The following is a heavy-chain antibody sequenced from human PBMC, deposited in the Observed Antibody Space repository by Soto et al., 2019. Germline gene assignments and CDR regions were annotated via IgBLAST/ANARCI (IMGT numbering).Heavy chain of an antibody. J-gene: IGHJ4*02. D-gene: IGHD3-22*01. CDR2: IWFDGSNK. CDR3: ARDSAPSYYDSSGYATHYFDY. V-gene: IGHV3-33*01. CDR1: GFTFSGYG. Sequence: GGSLRLSCAASGFTFSGYGMHWVRQAPGKGLEWMAVIWFDGSNKYYADSVEGRFTISRDTSKNTVYLQMNSLRAEDTAVYYCARDSAPSYYDSSGYATHYFDYWGQGALVTVSS.